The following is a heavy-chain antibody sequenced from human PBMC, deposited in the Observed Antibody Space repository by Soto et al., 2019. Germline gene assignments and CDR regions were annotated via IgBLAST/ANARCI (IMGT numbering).Heavy chain of an antibody. CDR3: ARESSITMIVVAKRGWFDP. CDR2: IYTSGST. Sequence: SETLSLTCTVSGGSISSYYWSWIRQPAGKGLEWIGRIYTSGSTSYNPSLKSRVTMPVDTSKNQFSLKLSSVTAADTAVYYCARESSITMIVVAKRGWFDPWGQGTLVTAPQ. CDR1: GGSISSYY. V-gene: IGHV4-4*07. J-gene: IGHJ5*02. D-gene: IGHD3-22*01.